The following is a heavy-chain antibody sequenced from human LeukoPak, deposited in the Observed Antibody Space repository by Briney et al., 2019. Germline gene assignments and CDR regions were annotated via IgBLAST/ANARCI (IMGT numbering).Heavy chain of an antibody. V-gene: IGHV4-59*08. Sequence: SETLSLTCTVSGDFISSYYWSWIRQPPGKGLEWIGYIYYSGSTNYNPSLKSRVTISVDTSKNQFSLKLSSVTAADTAIYYCARFMVVGLLDAFHIWGQGTMVTVSS. J-gene: IGHJ3*02. CDR2: IYYSGST. CDR3: ARFMVVGLLDAFHI. CDR1: GDFISSYY. D-gene: IGHD3-10*01.